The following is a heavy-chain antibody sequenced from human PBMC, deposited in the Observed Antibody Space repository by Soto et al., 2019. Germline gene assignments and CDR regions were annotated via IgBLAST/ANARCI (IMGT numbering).Heavy chain of an antibody. CDR1: GYTFTAYY. CDR2: INPNSGGT. CDR3: ARRYCSGGGCFNVGY. J-gene: IGHJ4*02. V-gene: IGHV1-2*02. D-gene: IGHD2-15*01. Sequence: ASVKVSCKASGYTFTAYYMHWVRQAPGQGLEWMGWINPNSGGTNYAQKFQGRVTMTGDTSIDAAYMELSRLRSDDTAVYHCARRYCSGGGCFNVGYWGQGTQVTVSS.